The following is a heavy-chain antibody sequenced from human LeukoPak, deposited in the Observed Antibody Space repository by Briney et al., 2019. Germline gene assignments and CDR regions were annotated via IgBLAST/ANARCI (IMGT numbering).Heavy chain of an antibody. CDR1: RFTFSSYG. V-gene: IGHV3-23*01. CDR2: VSGSGDNT. CDR3: AKDWGIVGATIFDY. D-gene: IGHD1-26*01. Sequence: PGGSLRLSCAASRFTFSSYGMSWVRQAPGKGLEWVSAVSGSGDNTYYADSVKGRFTISRDNSKNTLYLQMNSLRAEDTAVYYCAKDWGIVGATIFDYWGQGTLVTVSS. J-gene: IGHJ4*02.